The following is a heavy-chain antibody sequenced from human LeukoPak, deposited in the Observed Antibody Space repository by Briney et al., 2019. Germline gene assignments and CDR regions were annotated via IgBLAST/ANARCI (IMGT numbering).Heavy chain of an antibody. D-gene: IGHD5-24*01. J-gene: IGHJ4*02. Sequence: ASVTVSCKASGYTFTSYGINWVRQAPGQGLEWMGWISSYNCNTNYAQRYQRRVTMTTDTYTITAYMDLRSLRSDDTAVYYCARDPRTEDGYNLRGFDFWGQGTLVTVSS. CDR3: ARDPRTEDGYNLRGFDF. CDR2: ISSYNCNT. V-gene: IGHV1-18*01. CDR1: GYTFTSYG.